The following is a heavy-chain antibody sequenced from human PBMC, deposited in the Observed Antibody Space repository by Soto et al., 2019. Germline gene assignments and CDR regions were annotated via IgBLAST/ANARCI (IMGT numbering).Heavy chain of an antibody. CDR3: ASLGVYSSSFFPWFDP. CDR2: INAGNGNT. J-gene: IGHJ5*02. Sequence: ASVEVSCKASGYTFTSYAMHWVLQAPGQRLEWMGWINAGNGNTKYSQKFQGRVTITRNTSASTAYMELSSLRSEDTAVYYCASLGVYSSSFFPWFDPWGQGTLVTVSS. V-gene: IGHV1-3*01. CDR1: GYTFTSYA. D-gene: IGHD6-6*01.